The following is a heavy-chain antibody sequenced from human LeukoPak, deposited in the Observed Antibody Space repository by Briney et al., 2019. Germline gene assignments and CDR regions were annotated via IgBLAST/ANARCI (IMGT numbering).Heavy chain of an antibody. D-gene: IGHD2-8*01. CDR2: VYSGGST. CDR1: GFIVTNNY. V-gene: IGHV3-66*01. J-gene: IGHJ4*02. Sequence: PGGSLRLSCTASGFIVTNNYINWVRQAPGKGLEWVSLVYSGGSTYYADSVKCRFTITRDNSKNMVYLQMNSLRAEDTAMYYCARDPPAVLIDTYGWGQGTLVTVSS. CDR3: ARDPPAVLIDTYG.